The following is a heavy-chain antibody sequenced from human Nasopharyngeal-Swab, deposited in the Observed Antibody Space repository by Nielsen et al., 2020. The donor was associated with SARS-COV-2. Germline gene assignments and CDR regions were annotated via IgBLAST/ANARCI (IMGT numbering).Heavy chain of an antibody. V-gene: IGHV1-18*01. CDR1: GYTFTSSG. CDR2: ISAYNGNT. CDR3: ASARIPVPDAFDI. J-gene: IGHJ3*02. D-gene: IGHD2-15*01. Sequence: ASAKVSCKASGYTFTSSGISWARHAPGQGLEWMGWISAYNGNTNYAQKLQGRVTMTTDTSTSTAYMELRRLGSDDTAVYYCASARIPVPDAFDIWGQGTMVTVSS.